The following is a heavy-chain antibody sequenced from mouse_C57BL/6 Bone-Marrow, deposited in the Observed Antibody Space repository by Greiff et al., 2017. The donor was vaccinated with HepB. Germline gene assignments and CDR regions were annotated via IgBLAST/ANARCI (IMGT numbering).Heavy chain of an antibody. CDR2: ISSGGSYT. CDR3: ARHGGLRRPFAY. CDR1: GFTFSSYG. Sequence: EVQLQESGGDLVKPGGSLKLSCAASGFTFSSYGMSWVRQTPDKGLEWVATISSGGSYTYYPDSVKGRFTISRDNAKNTLYLQMSSLKSEDTAMYYCARHGGLRRPFAYWGQGTLVTVSA. J-gene: IGHJ3*01. V-gene: IGHV5-6*01. D-gene: IGHD2-4*01.